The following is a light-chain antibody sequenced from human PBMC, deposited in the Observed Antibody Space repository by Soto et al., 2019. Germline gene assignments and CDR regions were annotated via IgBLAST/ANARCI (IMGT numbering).Light chain of an antibody. Sequence: IVLTQSPATLSSFPGDRVTLSCRASQYINTRLAWYQHRPGQAPRLLIYQTSLMAAGIPARFSASGSGTDFTLTLRDVQPEDFALYYCHQRQSWPRTFGQGTQVDI. V-gene: IGKV3-11*01. CDR3: HQRQSWPRT. J-gene: IGKJ1*01. CDR1: QYINTR. CDR2: QTS.